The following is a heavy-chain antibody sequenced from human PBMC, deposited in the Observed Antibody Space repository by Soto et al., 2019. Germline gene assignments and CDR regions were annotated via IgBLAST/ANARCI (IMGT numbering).Heavy chain of an antibody. CDR1: GFIFEKFA. CDR2: ISGSGFKK. V-gene: IGHV3-23*01. D-gene: IGHD1-26*01. J-gene: IGHJ5*02. CDR3: AKNQGVELVPLATVDWFDP. Sequence: PGGSLRLSCAASGFIFEKFAMSWVRQAPGKGLEWISSISGSGFKKYYADSVKGRFTISRDNSKSTVYLELNNLSAEDTAVYHCAKNQGVELVPLATVDWFDPWGQGP.